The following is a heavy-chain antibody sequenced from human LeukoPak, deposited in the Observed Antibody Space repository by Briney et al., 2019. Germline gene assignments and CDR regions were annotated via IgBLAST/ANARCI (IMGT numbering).Heavy chain of an antibody. D-gene: IGHD3-22*01. CDR1: GFTFSSYW. V-gene: IGHV3-7*03. J-gene: IGHJ3*02. CDR2: IKQDGSEK. Sequence: GGSLRLSCAASGFTFSSYWMSWVRQAPGKGLEWVANIKQDGSEKYYVDSVKGRFTISRDNAKNSLYLQMNSLKTEDTAVYYCTRDFPYYDSSGYYSHTYAFDIWGQGTMVTVSS. CDR3: TRDFPYYDSSGYYSHTYAFDI.